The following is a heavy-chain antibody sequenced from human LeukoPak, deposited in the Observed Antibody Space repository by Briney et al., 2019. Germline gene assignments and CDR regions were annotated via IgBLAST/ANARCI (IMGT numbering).Heavy chain of an antibody. CDR1: GYTFTDYY. D-gene: IGHD4-17*01. Sequence: ASVKVSCKASGYTFTDYYMHWVRQAPGQGGEWMGWLNPNSGATHYAQKFQGRVAMTRDTSTSTVYMELSSLRSEDTAVYYCARDSADYGDYDYWGQGTLVTVSS. CDR2: LNPNSGAT. J-gene: IGHJ4*02. CDR3: ARDSADYGDYDY. V-gene: IGHV1-2*02.